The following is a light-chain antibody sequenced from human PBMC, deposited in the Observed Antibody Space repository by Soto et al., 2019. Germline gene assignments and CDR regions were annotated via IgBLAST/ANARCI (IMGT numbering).Light chain of an antibody. V-gene: IGLV2-8*01. CDR3: SSYVGSLVV. Sequence: QSALTQPPSASGSPGQSVTVSCTGTSNDVGGYDYVSWFQQHPGKAPKHMIYEVSKRPSGVPDRFSGSKSGNTSSLTVSGLQAEDESDYYCSSYVGSLVVFGGGTKLTVL. J-gene: IGLJ2*01. CDR1: SNDVGGYDY. CDR2: EVS.